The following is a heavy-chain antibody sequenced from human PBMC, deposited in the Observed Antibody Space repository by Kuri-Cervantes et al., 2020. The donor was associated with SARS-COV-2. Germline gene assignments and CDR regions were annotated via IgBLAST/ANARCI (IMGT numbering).Heavy chain of an antibody. J-gene: IGHJ4*02. CDR3: AHSIQYHDSNGYYEKFDY. CDR1: GFSLDTTGNH. Sequence: SGPTLVKPTDTLTETCTFSGFSLDTTGNHVSWIRQTPGKALEWLARIDWDDDKFYSTSLKSRLIISKDTSKNQVVLTLTNMDPVDTATYYCAHSIQYHDSNGYYEKFDYRGQGTLVTVSS. CDR2: IDWDDDK. D-gene: IGHD3-22*01. V-gene: IGHV2-70*12.